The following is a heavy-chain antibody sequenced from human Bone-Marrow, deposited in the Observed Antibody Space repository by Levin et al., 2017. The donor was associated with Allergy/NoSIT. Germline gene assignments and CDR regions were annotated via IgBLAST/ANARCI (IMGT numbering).Heavy chain of an antibody. Sequence: EASVKVSCKASGYTFTNSYMHWMRQAPGQGLEWVGYVNPKSGNLKYVQKFQGRVTMTWDTSSSTAYMELSGLMSADTAVYYCARSPAVALPVGGVDSWGQGTLVIVSS. J-gene: IGHJ4*02. CDR2: VNPKSGNL. D-gene: IGHD1-26*01. CDR3: ARSPAVALPVGGVDS. V-gene: IGHV1-2*02. CDR1: GYTFTNSY.